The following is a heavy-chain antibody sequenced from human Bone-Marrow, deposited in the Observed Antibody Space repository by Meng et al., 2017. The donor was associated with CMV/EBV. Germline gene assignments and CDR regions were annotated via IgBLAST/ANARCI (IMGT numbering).Heavy chain of an antibody. CDR3: ARGDFPGTYYDFWSGYYNRGNYYYGRDV. D-gene: IGHD3-3*01. CDR1: GFTFSSYW. Sequence: GGSLRLSCAASGFTFSSYWMSWVRQAPGKGLEWVANIKQDGSEKYYVDSVKGRFTISRDNAKNSLYLQMNSLRAEDTAVYYCARGDFPGTYYDFWSGYYNRGNYYYGRDVWGQGNTVNVAS. J-gene: IGHJ6*02. V-gene: IGHV3-7*01. CDR2: IKQDGSEK.